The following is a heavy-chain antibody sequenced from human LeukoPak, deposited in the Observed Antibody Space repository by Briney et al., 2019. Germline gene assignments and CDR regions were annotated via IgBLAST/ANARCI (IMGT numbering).Heavy chain of an antibody. CDR3: ARDTAMEKLDY. J-gene: IGHJ4*02. CDR2: INHSGST. Sequence: PSETLSLTCAVYGGSFSGYYWSWIRQPPGKGLEWIGEINHSGSTNYNPSLKSRVTISVDTSKNQFSLKLSSVTAADTAVYYCARDTAMEKLDYWGQGTLVTVSS. D-gene: IGHD5-18*01. CDR1: GGSFSGYY. V-gene: IGHV4-34*01.